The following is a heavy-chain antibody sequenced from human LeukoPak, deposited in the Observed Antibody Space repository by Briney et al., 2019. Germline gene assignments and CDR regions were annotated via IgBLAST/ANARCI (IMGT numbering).Heavy chain of an antibody. CDR2: ISYDGSNK. Sequence: PGRSPRLSCAASGFTFSSYAMHWVRQAPGKGLEWVAVISYDGSNKYYADSVKGRFTISRDNSKNTLHLQMNSLRAEDTAVYYCARDLGFWSGYRYYFDYWGQGTLVTVSS. J-gene: IGHJ4*02. CDR1: GFTFSSYA. CDR3: ARDLGFWSGYRYYFDY. V-gene: IGHV3-30-3*01. D-gene: IGHD3-3*01.